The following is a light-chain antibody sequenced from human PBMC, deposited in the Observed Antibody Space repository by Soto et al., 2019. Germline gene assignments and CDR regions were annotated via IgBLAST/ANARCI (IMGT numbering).Light chain of an antibody. J-gene: IGKJ5*01. V-gene: IGKV3-15*01. CDR2: GAS. Sequence: EIVLTQSPGILSLSPGQRVTLSCRASQSVSNDFLAWYQQKAGQAPRLLIYGASTRATGVPARFNERGSETEFSLTISSLQSEDFAVYYCQQYNNWPPSFGQGTRLEIK. CDR3: QQYNNWPPS. CDR1: QSVSNDF.